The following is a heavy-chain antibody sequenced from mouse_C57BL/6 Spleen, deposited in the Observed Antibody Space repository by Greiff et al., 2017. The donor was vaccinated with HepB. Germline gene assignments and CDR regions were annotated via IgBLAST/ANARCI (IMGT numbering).Heavy chain of an antibody. D-gene: IGHD1-1*01. V-gene: IGHV1-42*01. CDR2: INPSTGGT. CDR1: GYSFTGYY. Sequence: VQLQQSGPELVKPGASVKISCKASGYSFTGYYMNWVKQSPEKSLEWIGEINPSTGGTTYNQKFKAKATLTVDKSSSTAYMQLKSLTSEDSAVYYCAREGIITTRAYYFDYWGQGTTLTVSS. J-gene: IGHJ2*01. CDR3: AREGIITTRAYYFDY.